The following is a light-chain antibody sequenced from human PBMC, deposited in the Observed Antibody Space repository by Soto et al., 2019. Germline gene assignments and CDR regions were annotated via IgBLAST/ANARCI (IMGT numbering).Light chain of an antibody. V-gene: IGLV1-44*01. Sequence: QSVLTQPPSASGTPGQRVSLSCSGSTSSIGTNAVNWYQQFPGSAPKLLIYFTNQRLSGIPDRFSGSKSGTSASLDISGLQSEDEADYYCCSYADNYSYVFGTGTKVTVL. CDR3: CSYADNYSYV. J-gene: IGLJ1*01. CDR1: TSSIGTNA. CDR2: FTN.